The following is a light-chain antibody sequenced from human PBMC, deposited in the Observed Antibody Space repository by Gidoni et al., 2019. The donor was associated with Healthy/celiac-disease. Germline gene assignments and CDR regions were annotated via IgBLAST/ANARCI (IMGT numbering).Light chain of an antibody. V-gene: IGLV3-1*01. J-gene: IGLJ2*01. Sequence: SYELHQPPSVYVAPGQTASITCSGDKLGDKYACWYQQKPGQSPVLVIYQDSKRPSGIPERFSGSNSGNTATLTISGTQAMDEADYYCQAWDSSTVVFGGGTKLTVL. CDR3: QAWDSSTVV. CDR2: QDS. CDR1: KLGDKY.